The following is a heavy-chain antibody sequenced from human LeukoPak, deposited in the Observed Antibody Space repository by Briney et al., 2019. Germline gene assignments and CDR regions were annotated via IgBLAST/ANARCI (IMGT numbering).Heavy chain of an antibody. CDR2: IWFDGTNK. CDR3: ARVRTVAHGMDV. Sequence: QTRRSRRLSSEASGDTISTYGMHWVRKAPGKGMERVAVIWFDGTNKYYVDSVKGRFTISRDNSKNTLYLQMNSLRAEDTAVYYCARVRTVAHGMDVWGQGTTVTVSS. D-gene: IGHD6-19*01. J-gene: IGHJ6*02. V-gene: IGHV3-33*08. CDR1: GDTISTYG.